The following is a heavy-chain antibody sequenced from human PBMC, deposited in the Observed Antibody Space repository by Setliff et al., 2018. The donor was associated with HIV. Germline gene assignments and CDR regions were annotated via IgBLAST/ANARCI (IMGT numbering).Heavy chain of an antibody. V-gene: IGHV3-7*01. J-gene: IGHJ4*02. Sequence: PGGSLRLSCAASGFTFNKYYMSWVRRAPGKGLEWVASVSPDGTEASSVGSMGGRFTVSRDNAKNSLSLQMNSLRVEDTAVYYCADPPSGFWGLGTLVTVSS. CDR3: ADPPSGF. CDR2: VSPDGTEA. CDR1: GFTFNKYY. D-gene: IGHD3-10*01.